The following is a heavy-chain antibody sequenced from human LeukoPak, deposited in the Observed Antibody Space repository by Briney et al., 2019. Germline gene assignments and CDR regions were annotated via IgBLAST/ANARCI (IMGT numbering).Heavy chain of an antibody. CDR3: ARDAQARAFDI. V-gene: IGHV1-18*01. CDR1: GYTFTSYG. J-gene: IGHJ3*02. Sequence: ASVKVSCKASGYTFTSYGISWVRQAPGQGLEWMGWISAYNGNTNYAQKFQGRVTITTDESTTTAYMELSSLRSEDTAVYYCARDAQARAFDIWGQGTMVTVSS. CDR2: ISAYNGNT.